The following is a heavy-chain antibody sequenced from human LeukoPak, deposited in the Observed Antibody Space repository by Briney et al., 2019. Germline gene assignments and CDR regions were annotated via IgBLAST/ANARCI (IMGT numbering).Heavy chain of an antibody. V-gene: IGHV4-39*01. CDR3: ARQDTLTHYYVMDV. D-gene: IGHD4-17*01. CDR1: GGSISSYY. J-gene: IGHJ6*02. Sequence: PSETLSLTCTVSGGSISSYYWGWFRQPPGKGLEWIGSIYYSGNTYYNPSLESRVTISVDTSKNQFSLKVSSATAADTAVYYCARQDTLTHYYVMDVWGQGTTVTVSS. CDR2: IYYSGNT.